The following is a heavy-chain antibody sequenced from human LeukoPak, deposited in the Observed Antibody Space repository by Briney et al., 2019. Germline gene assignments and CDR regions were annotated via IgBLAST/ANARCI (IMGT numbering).Heavy chain of an antibody. J-gene: IGHJ4*02. D-gene: IGHD4-23*01. V-gene: IGHV3-7*03. CDR3: TRTVNSASDF. Sequence: PGGSLRLSCVASGFIFGDYWMRWVRQAPGKGLEWVATINQSGGVKYHVDSVKGRFTISRDNAKTSLFLQMNSLRIDDTAMYYCTRTVNSASDFWGQGTLVTVSS. CDR2: INQSGGVK. CDR1: GFIFGDYW.